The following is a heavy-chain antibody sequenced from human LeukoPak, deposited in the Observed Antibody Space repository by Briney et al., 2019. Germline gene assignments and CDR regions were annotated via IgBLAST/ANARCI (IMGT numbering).Heavy chain of an antibody. J-gene: IGHJ4*02. V-gene: IGHV3-30*03. Sequence: GGSLRLSCAASGFTFSSYGMHWVRQAPGKGLEWVAVISYDGSNKYYADSVKGRFTISRDNSKNTLYLQMNSLRAEDTAVYYCARDPRGYSYGSPPGYWGQGTLVTVSS. D-gene: IGHD5-18*01. CDR1: GFTFSSYG. CDR3: ARDPRGYSYGSPPGY. CDR2: ISYDGSNK.